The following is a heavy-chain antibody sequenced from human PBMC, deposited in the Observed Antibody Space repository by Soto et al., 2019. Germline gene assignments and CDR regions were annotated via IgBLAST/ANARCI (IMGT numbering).Heavy chain of an antibody. D-gene: IGHD6-13*01. J-gene: IGHJ6*03. CDR1: GFTFSSYW. V-gene: IGHV3-7*01. Sequence: GGSLRLSCAASGFTFSSYWMSWVRQAPGKGLEWVANIKQDGSEKYYVDSVKGRFTISRDNAKNSLYLQMNSLRAEDTAVYYCAREANNKQPYYMDVWGKGTTVTVSS. CDR2: IKQDGSEK. CDR3: AREANNKQPYYMDV.